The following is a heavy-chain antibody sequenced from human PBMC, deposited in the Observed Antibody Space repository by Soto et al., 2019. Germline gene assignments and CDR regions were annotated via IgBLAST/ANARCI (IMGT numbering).Heavy chain of an antibody. Sequence: PSETLSLTCAVSGASSSGSYWSWIRQPPGKGLEWIGYAYSRGSTGYNPSLKSRVSISVDTDKKVVSLRLNAVTAADTAVYYCAVQSAVTQYYFDSWGHGTLVTVSS. D-gene: IGHD2-21*02. J-gene: IGHJ4*01. CDR3: AVQSAVTQYYFDS. CDR1: GASSSGSY. CDR2: AYSRGST. V-gene: IGHV4-59*13.